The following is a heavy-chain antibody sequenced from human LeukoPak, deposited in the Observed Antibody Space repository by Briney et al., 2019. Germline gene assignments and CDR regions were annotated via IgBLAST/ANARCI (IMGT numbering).Heavy chain of an antibody. CDR3: VRIRGLGLFDY. J-gene: IGHJ4*02. CDR1: GDSVSNNRAS. V-gene: IGHV6-1*01. D-gene: IGHD1-26*01. CDR2: THYRSQWFD. Sequence: SPTLSLTCAISGDSVSNNRASWGWVRQSPSRGLEWLGRTHYRSQWFDDYAPSLRSRVTINPDTSKNQFSLQLTSVTPEDTAVYYCVRIRGLGLFDYWGQGTLVTVSS.